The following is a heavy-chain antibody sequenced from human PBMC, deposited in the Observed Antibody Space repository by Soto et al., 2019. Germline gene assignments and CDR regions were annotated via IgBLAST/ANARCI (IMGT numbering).Heavy chain of an antibody. CDR2: ISYDGINK. CDR3: AKSGYSSSWYSDY. D-gene: IGHD6-13*01. J-gene: IGHJ4*02. Sequence: GGSLRLSCAASGFTFSSYGMHWVRQAPGKGLEWVAVISYDGINKYYADSVKGRFTISRDNSKNTLYLQMNSLRAEDTAVYYCAKSGYSSSWYSDYWGQGTLVTVSS. V-gene: IGHV3-30*18. CDR1: GFTFSSYG.